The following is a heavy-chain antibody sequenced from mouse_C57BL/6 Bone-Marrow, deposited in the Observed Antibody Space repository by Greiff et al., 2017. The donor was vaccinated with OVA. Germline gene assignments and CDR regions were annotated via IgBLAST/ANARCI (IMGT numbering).Heavy chain of an antibody. V-gene: IGHV5-4*03. Sequence: DVMLVESGGGLVKPGGSLTLSCAASGFTFSSYAMSWVRQTPEKRLEWVATISDGGSYTYYPDNVKGRFTISRDNAKNNLYLQMSHLKSEDTAMYYCARRYFAYWGQGTLVTVSA. CDR1: GFTFSSYA. CDR3: ARRYFAY. J-gene: IGHJ3*01. CDR2: ISDGGSYT.